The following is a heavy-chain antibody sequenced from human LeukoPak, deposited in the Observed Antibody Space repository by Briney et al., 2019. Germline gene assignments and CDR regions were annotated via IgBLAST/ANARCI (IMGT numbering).Heavy chain of an antibody. CDR1: GGTFSSYA. Sequence: SVKVSCKASGGTFSSYAISWVRQAPGQGLEWMGGIIPIFGTANYAQKFQGRVTITTDESTSTAYMELSSLRSGDTAVYYCAVVPAGTGLSYYYYYMDVWGKGTTVTVSS. CDR3: AVVPAGTGLSYYYYYMDV. D-gene: IGHD2-2*01. V-gene: IGHV1-69*05. CDR2: IIPIFGTA. J-gene: IGHJ6*03.